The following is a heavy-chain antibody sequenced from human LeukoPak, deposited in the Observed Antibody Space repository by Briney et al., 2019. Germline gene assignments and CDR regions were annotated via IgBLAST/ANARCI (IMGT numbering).Heavy chain of an antibody. J-gene: IGHJ6*03. CDR2: ITSSGTYI. Sequence: GGSLRLSCAASGFTFSSYEMNWVRQAPGRALEWVSSITSSGTYIFYADSVKGRFTISRDNAKNSLYLQMNSLGPEDTAVYYCARDPYSGNYGNYYYYYMDVWGKGTTVTISS. CDR1: GFTFSSYE. D-gene: IGHD1-26*01. CDR3: ARDPYSGNYGNYYYYYMDV. V-gene: IGHV3-21*01.